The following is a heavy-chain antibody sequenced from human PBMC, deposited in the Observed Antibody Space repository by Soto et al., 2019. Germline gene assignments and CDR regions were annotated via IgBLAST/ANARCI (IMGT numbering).Heavy chain of an antibody. D-gene: IGHD3-10*01. V-gene: IGHV4-31*03. CDR2: IYYSGST. CDR1: GGSVSSGGYY. Sequence: QVQLQESGPGLVKPSQTLSLTCTVSGGSVSSGGYYWSWIRQHPGKGLEWIGYIYYSGSTYYNPSLKSRVTISVDTSKNQFSLKLSSVTAADTAVYYCARGVTMVRGVIHTPYFDYWGQGTLVTVSS. CDR3: ARGVTMVRGVIHTPYFDY. J-gene: IGHJ4*02.